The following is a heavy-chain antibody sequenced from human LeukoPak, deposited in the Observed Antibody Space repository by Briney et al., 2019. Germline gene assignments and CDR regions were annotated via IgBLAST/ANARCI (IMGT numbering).Heavy chain of an antibody. CDR2: ISSSGSSI. CDR1: GGSISSRNYY. V-gene: IGHV3-48*03. CDR3: ARGYYYGSGTLGPFDP. D-gene: IGHD3-10*01. Sequence: LSLTCTVSGGSISSRNYYWGWVRQAPGKGLEWVSYISSSGSSIYNADSVKGRFTISRDNAKKSLYLQMNSLRAEDTAVYYCARGYYYGSGTLGPFDPWGQGTLVTVSS. J-gene: IGHJ5*02.